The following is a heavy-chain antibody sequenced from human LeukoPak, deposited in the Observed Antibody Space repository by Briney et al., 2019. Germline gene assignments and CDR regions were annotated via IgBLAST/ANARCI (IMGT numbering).Heavy chain of an antibody. V-gene: IGHV4-59*01. CDR2: IYYSGTT. Sequence: SETLSLTCTVSGGSINNYYWNWIRQPPGKGLEWIGYIYYSGTTKYNPSLKSRVIISLDTSKNQFSLQLSSVTAADTAVYYCARTTEGYCRGRSCYSYYYYMDVWGKGTTVTVSS. CDR3: ARTTEGYCRGRSCYSYYYYMDV. CDR1: GGSINNYY. J-gene: IGHJ6*03. D-gene: IGHD2-15*01.